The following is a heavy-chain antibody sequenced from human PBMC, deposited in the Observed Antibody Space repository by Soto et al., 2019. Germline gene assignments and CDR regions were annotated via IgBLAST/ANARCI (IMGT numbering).Heavy chain of an antibody. Sequence: ASVKVSCKASGYTFTSYYMHWVRQAPGQGLEWMGIINPSGGSTSYAQKFQGRVTMTRDASTSTVYMELSSLRSEDTAVYYCAREVWDYYDSSGYYSQHWGQGTLVTVS. CDR2: INPSGGST. D-gene: IGHD3-22*01. CDR1: GYTFTSYY. J-gene: IGHJ1*01. V-gene: IGHV1-46*01. CDR3: AREVWDYYDSSGYYSQH.